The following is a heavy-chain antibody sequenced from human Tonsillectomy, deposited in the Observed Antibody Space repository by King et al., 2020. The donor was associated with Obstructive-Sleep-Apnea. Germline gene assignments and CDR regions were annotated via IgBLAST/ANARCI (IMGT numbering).Heavy chain of an antibody. J-gene: IGHJ4*02. D-gene: IGHD2-2*01. CDR2: ISGSGGGT. Sequence: VQLVESGGGLVQPGGSLRLSCAASGFTFSSYAMSWVRQAPGKGLEWVSSISGSGGGTYYADSVKGRFTISRDNSKNTLYLQMNSLRAEDTAVYYCAKDILEEGIVIVPAAQGYWGQGTLVTVSS. V-gene: IGHV3-23*04. CDR3: AKDILEEGIVIVPAAQGY. CDR1: GFTFSSYA.